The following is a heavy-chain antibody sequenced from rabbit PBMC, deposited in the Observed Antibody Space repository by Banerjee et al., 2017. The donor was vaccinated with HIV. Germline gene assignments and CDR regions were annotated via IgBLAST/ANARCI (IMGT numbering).Heavy chain of an antibody. J-gene: IGHJ2*01. V-gene: IGHV1S45*01. Sequence: QEQLVESGGGLVQPEGSLTLTCTDSGFSFSSNVMCWVRQAPGKGLEWIACIYTGSGSAYYASWAKGRFTISRTSSTTVDLKMTSLTAADTATYFCARDLHAVAVWGPGTLVTVS. CDR2: IYTGSGSA. D-gene: IGHD4-2*01. CDR1: GFSFSSNV. CDR3: ARDLHAVAV.